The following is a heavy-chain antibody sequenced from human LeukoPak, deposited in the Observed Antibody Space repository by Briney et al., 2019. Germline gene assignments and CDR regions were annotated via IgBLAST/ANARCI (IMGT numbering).Heavy chain of an antibody. V-gene: IGHV4-30-2*01. CDR2: IYHSGST. J-gene: IGHJ5*02. CDR3: ARAEYSGYEPGLNWFDP. Sequence: PSETLSLTCTVSGGSISSGGYYWSWIRQPPGKGLEWIGYIYHSGSTYYNPSLKSRATISVDRSKNQFSLKLSSVTAADTAVYYCARAEYSGYEPGLNWFDPWGQGTLVTVSS. D-gene: IGHD5-12*01. CDR1: GGSISSGGYY.